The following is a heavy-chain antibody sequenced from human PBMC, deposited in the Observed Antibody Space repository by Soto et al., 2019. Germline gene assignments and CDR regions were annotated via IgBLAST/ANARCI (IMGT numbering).Heavy chain of an antibody. J-gene: IGHJ4*02. CDR1: GFTVSSNY. CDR3: ASSSDIVLMVYAIDY. Sequence: GGSLRLSCAASGFTVSSNYMSWVRQAPGKGLEWVSVIYSGGSTYYADSVKGRVTISRDNSKNTLYLQMNSLRAEDTAVYYCASSSDIVLMVYAIDYWGQGTLVTVSS. CDR2: IYSGGST. D-gene: IGHD2-8*01. V-gene: IGHV3-53*01.